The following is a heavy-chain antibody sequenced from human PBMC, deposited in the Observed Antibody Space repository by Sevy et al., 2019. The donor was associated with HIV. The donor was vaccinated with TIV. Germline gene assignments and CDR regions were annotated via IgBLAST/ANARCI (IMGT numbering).Heavy chain of an antibody. V-gene: IGHV3-33*01. CDR1: GFNFSIYG. CDR3: ARGRDYGNFDY. D-gene: IGHD4-17*01. CDR2: IWYDGSNK. Sequence: GGSLRLSCAASGFNFSIYGMHWVRQAPGKGLEWVALIWYDGSNKYYVDSVKGRFTIFRDNSKNTVYLQMNSLRAEDTAVYYWARGRDYGNFDYWGQGTLVTVSS. J-gene: IGHJ4*02.